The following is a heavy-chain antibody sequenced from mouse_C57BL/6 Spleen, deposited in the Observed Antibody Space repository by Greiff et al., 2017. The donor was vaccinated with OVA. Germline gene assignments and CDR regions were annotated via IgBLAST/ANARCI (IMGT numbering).Heavy chain of an antibody. J-gene: IGHJ3*01. V-gene: IGHV1-7*01. CDR3: ASGDDGYPFAY. D-gene: IGHD2-3*01. CDR1: GYTFTSYW. Sequence: QVQLQQPGAELAKPGASVKLSCKASGYTFTSYWMHWVKQRPGQGLEWIGYINPSSGYTKYNQKFKDKATLTADKSSSTAYMQLSSLTYEDSAVYYCASGDDGYPFAYWGQGTLVTVSA. CDR2: INPSSGYT.